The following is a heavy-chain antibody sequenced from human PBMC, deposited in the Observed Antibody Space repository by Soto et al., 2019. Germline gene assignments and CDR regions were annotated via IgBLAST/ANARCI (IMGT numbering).Heavy chain of an antibody. CDR1: GYTFTTYG. Sequence: ASVKVSCKASGYTFTTYGISWVRQAPGQGPEWVGWISAYNDNTNYAQKLQGRVTMTTDTSTSTAYMELRSLRSDDTAVYYCARGPITGTKWFDPWGQGTLVTVSS. V-gene: IGHV1-18*01. D-gene: IGHD1-7*01. J-gene: IGHJ5*02. CDR3: ARGPITGTKWFDP. CDR2: ISAYNDNT.